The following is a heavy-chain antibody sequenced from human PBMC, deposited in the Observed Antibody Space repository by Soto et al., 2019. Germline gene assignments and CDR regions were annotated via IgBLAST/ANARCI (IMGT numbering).Heavy chain of an antibody. V-gene: IGHV3-21*01. CDR3: TRRGGYSYYFDY. Sequence: GGSLRLSCAASGFTFSSYAMSWVRQAPGKGLEWVSSISSSTSYMYYADSVKGRFTISRDNAKNSLYLQMHSLRAEDTAVYYCTRRGGYSYYFDYWGQGTLVTVSS. D-gene: IGHD5-18*01. CDR2: ISSSTSYM. J-gene: IGHJ4*02. CDR1: GFTFSSYA.